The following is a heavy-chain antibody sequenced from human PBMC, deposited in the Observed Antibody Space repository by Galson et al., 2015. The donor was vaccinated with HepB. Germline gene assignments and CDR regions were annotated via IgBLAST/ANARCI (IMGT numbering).Heavy chain of an antibody. CDR3: ARVGLTMRFDP. D-gene: IGHD3-3*01. CDR1: GYTFTSYA. V-gene: IGHV1-3*01. Sequence: SVKVSCKAPGYTFTSYAMHWVRQAPGQRLEWMGWINAGNGNTKYSQKFQGRVTITRDTSASTAYMELSSLRSEDTAVYYCARVGLTMRFDPWGQGTLVTVSS. J-gene: IGHJ5*02. CDR2: INAGNGNT.